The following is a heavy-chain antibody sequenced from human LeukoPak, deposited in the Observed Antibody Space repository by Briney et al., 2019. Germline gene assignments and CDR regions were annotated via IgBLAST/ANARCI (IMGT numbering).Heavy chain of an antibody. Sequence: ASVKVSCKTSGYTFTNYDINWMRQATGQGLEWMGIINPSGGSTSYAQKFQGRVTMTRDTSTSTVYMELSSLRSEDTAVYYCARDSGDGWFDPWGQGTLVTVSS. D-gene: IGHD5-12*01. CDR2: INPSGGST. J-gene: IGHJ5*02. CDR3: ARDSGDGWFDP. CDR1: GYTFTNYD. V-gene: IGHV1-46*01.